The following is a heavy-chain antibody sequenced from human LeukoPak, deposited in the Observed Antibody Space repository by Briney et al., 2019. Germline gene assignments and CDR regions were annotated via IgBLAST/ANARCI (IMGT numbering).Heavy chain of an antibody. D-gene: IGHD2-21*01. CDR3: TKDGFIVVVPG. CDR2: IKSKTDGGST. V-gene: IGHV3-15*01. CDR1: GFTFSNAW. J-gene: IGHJ4*02. Sequence: AGGSLRLSCAASGFTFSNAWMSWVRQAPGKGLEWVGRIKSKTDGGSTDYPAPVKGRFTISRDDSKNTLYLQMNSLKTEDTAVYYCTKDGFIVVVPGWGQGTLVTVSS.